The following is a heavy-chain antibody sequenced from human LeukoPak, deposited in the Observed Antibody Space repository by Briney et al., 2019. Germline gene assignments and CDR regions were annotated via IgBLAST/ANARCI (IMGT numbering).Heavy chain of an antibody. Sequence: GASVKVSCKASGYTFTGYYMHWVRQATGQGLEWMGWMNPNSGNTGYAQKFQGRVTMTRNTSISTAYMELSSLRSEDTAVHYCARGVKYQPLLSVYWGQGTLVTVSS. CDR1: GYTFTGYY. J-gene: IGHJ4*02. D-gene: IGHD2-2*01. CDR3: ARGVKYQPLLSVY. V-gene: IGHV1-8*02. CDR2: MNPNSGNT.